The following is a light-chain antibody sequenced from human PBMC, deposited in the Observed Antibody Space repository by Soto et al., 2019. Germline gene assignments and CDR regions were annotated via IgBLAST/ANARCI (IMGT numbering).Light chain of an antibody. CDR3: QQRSNWPPTRT. CDR2: DAY. Sequence: EIVLTQSPATLSLSPGERATLSCRASQSVSRYLAWSQQKPGQAPRLLIYDAYNRATGIPARFSGSGSGTDFTLTISSLQPEDFAVYYCQQRSNWPPTRTFGQGTKVEI. V-gene: IGKV3-11*01. J-gene: IGKJ1*01. CDR1: QSVSRY.